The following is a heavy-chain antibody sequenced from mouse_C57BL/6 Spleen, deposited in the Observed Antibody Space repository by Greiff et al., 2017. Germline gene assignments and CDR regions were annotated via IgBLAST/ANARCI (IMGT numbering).Heavy chain of an antibody. J-gene: IGHJ1*03. CDR2: ISDGGSYT. D-gene: IGHD1-1*01. V-gene: IGHV5-4*03. CDR3: AGGYCSRYFEV. CDR1: GFTFSSYA. Sequence: DVKLVESGGGLVKPGGSLKLSCAASGFTFSSYAMSWVRQTPEKRLEWVATISDGGSYTYYPDNVKGRFTISRDNAKNNLYLQMSHLKSEDTAMYYCAGGYCSRYFEVWGTGTTVTVSS.